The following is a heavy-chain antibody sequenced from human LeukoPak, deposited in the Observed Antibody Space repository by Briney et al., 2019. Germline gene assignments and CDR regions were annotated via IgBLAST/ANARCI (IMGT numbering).Heavy chain of an antibody. J-gene: IGHJ4*02. V-gene: IGHV1-24*01. CDR1: GYTLTELS. CDR2: FDPEDGET. CDR3: ATAAYYYDSSGYPH. D-gene: IGHD3-22*01. Sequence: ASVKVSFKVSGYTLTELSMHWVRQAPGKGLEWMGGFDPEDGETIYAQKFQGRVTMTEDTSTDTAYMELSSLRSEDTAVYYCATAAYYYDSSGYPHWGQGTLVTVSS.